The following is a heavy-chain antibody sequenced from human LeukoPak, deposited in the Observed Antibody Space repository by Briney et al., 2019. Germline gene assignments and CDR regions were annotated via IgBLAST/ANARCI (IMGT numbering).Heavy chain of an antibody. CDR3: ARENLAAAADY. J-gene: IGHJ4*02. Sequence: GGSLRLSCAASEFTFSAYWMHWVRQAPGKGLVWVSRTRGDGSMTNYADSVKGRFTISRDTAKNTLYLQMNSLRLEDTAVYYCARENLAAAADYWGQGTVVTVSS. V-gene: IGHV3-74*01. D-gene: IGHD6-25*01. CDR2: TRGDGSMT. CDR1: EFTFSAYW.